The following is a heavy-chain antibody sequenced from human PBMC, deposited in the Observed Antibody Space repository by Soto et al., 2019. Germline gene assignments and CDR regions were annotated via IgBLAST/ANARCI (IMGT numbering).Heavy chain of an antibody. CDR2: ISSSGSTI. V-gene: IGHV3-48*03. CDR3: ARSHSGSRGGVEAVDY. Sequence: PGGSLRLSCAASGFTFSSYEMNWVRQAPGKGLEWVSYISSSGSTIYYADSVKGRFTISRDNAKNSLYLQMNSLRAEDTAVYYCARSHSGSRGGVEAVDYWGQGTLVTVSS. D-gene: IGHD1-26*01. CDR1: GFTFSSYE. J-gene: IGHJ4*02.